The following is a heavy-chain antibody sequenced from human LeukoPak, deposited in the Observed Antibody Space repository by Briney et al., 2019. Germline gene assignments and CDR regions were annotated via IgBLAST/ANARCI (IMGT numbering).Heavy chain of an antibody. D-gene: IGHD3-22*01. CDR3: ARSHRSLRLLLPTDY. J-gene: IGHJ4*02. V-gene: IGHV1-18*01. Sequence: ASVKVSCKTSGYIFTTYGLTWVRQAPGQGLEWMGWISADIGVTEYAQKFQGRLTMTTDTSTDTAYLDLRSLTSDDTAVYYCARSHRSLRLLLPTDYWGQGTLVTVSS. CDR1: GYIFTTYG. CDR2: ISADIGVT.